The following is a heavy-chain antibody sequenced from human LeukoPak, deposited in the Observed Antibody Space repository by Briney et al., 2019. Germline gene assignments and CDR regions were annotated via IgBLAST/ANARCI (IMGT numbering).Heavy chain of an antibody. V-gene: IGHV3-23*01. J-gene: IGHJ4*02. Sequence: GGSLRLSCAASGFTFSSYAMSWVRQAPGKGLEWVSAISGSGGSTYYADSVKGRFTISRDNSKNTLYQQMNSLRAEDTAVYYCAKDLTSYYYDSSGYYSGDYWGQGTLVTVSS. CDR3: AKDLTSYYYDSSGYYSGDY. CDR2: ISGSGGST. D-gene: IGHD3-22*01. CDR1: GFTFSSYA.